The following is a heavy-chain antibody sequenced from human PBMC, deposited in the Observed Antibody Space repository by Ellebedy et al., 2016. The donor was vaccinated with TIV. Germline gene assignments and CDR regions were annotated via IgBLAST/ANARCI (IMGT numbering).Heavy chain of an antibody. D-gene: IGHD3-10*01. CDR3: GQKAMVRGPYYGMDV. V-gene: IGHV4-59*01. J-gene: IGHJ6*02. CDR1: GGSISSYY. Sequence: MPSETLSLTCTVSGGSISSYYWSWIRQPPGKGLEWIGYIYYSGSTNYNPSLKSRVTISVDTSKNQFSLKLSSVTAADTAVYYCGQKAMVRGPYYGMDVWGQGTTVTVSS. CDR2: IYYSGST.